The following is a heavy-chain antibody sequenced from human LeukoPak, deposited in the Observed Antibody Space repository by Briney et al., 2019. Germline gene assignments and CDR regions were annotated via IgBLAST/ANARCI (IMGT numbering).Heavy chain of an antibody. CDR3: ARHARSEVHVAATQTGGFDY. CDR1: GGSISSSSYY. Sequence: SETLSLTCTVSGGSISSSSYYWGWIRQPPGKGLEWIGSIYYSGSTYYNPSLKSRVTISVDTSKNQFSLKLSSVTAADTAVFYCARHARSEVHVAATQTGGFDYWGQGTLVTVSS. CDR2: IYYSGST. J-gene: IGHJ4*02. V-gene: IGHV4-39*01. D-gene: IGHD2-15*01.